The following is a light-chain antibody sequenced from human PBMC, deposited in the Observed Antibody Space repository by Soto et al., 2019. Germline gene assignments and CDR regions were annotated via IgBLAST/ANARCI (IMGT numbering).Light chain of an antibody. CDR1: QSIGRN. J-gene: IGKJ1*01. Sequence: DIQITQSPSSLSASVGDRVTISCRASQSIGRNLNWYQQKPGKAPKLLIFTSSSLQSGVPSRFSGSGSGTDFIFTISNLQPEDFASYFSQESYSTPPTFDQGTKV. V-gene: IGKV1-39*01. CDR2: TSS. CDR3: QESYSTPPT.